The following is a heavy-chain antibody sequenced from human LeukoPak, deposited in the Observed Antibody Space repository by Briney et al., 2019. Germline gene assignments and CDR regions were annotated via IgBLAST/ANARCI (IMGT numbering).Heavy chain of an antibody. CDR1: GFTVSSKY. CDR3: ARGLSYAVAYGDY. V-gene: IGHV3-74*01. CDR2: INRDGTGT. Sequence: PGGSLRLSCAASGFTVSSKYMSWVRQTPGQGLVWVAAINRDGTGTSHADSVRGRFTVSRDNAKSTLYLQLNSLRADDTAVYYCARGLSYAVAYGDYWGQGTLVTVSS. D-gene: IGHD6-19*01. J-gene: IGHJ4*02.